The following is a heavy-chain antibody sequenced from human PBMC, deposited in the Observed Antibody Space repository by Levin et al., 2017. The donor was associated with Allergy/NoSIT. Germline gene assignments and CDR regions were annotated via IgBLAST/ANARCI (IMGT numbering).Heavy chain of an antibody. Sequence: SETLSLTCTVSGGSISSSSYYWGWIRQPPGKGLEWIGSIYYSGSTYYNPSLKSRVTISVDTSKNQFSLKLSSVTAADTAVYYCARHPPGGMITLQKNWFDPWGQGTLVTVSS. CDR2: IYYSGST. CDR1: GGSISSSSYY. J-gene: IGHJ5*02. D-gene: IGHD3-16*01. V-gene: IGHV4-39*01. CDR3: ARHPPGGMITLQKNWFDP.